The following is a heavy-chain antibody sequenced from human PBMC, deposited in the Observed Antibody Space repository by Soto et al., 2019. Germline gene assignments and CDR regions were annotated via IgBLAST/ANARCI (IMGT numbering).Heavy chain of an antibody. CDR3: AQILFGRSVAGGYFYMDV. V-gene: IGHV2-26*01. CDR2: IFSNVEK. D-gene: IGHD6-19*01. Sequence: SCPTLVNPTETLTLTCTVSGFSLASGKVGVTWIRQPPGKALEWLAHIFSNVEKSYRTSLKDRLTISEDTSKSQVVLTMTNVDPVDTATYYCAQILFGRSVAGGYFYMDVWGKGTTVTVSS. CDR1: GFSLASGKVG. J-gene: IGHJ6*03.